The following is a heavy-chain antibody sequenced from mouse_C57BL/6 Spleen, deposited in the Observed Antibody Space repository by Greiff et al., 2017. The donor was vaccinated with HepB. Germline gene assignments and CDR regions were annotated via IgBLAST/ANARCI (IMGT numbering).Heavy chain of an antibody. CDR2: IYPRSGNT. V-gene: IGHV1-81*01. D-gene: IGHD1-1*01. CDR1: GYTFTSYG. Sequence: VQLQQSGAELARPGASVKLSCKASGYTFTSYGISWVKQRTGQGLEWIGEIYPRSGNTYYNEKFKGKATLTADKSSSTAYMELRSLTSEDSAVYFGARGTYYGSSYGYFDYWGQGTTLTVSS. J-gene: IGHJ2*01. CDR3: ARGTYYGSSYGYFDY.